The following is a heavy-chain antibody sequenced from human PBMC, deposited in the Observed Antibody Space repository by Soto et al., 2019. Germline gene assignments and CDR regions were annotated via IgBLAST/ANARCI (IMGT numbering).Heavy chain of an antibody. CDR2: ISSSGDSR. CDR3: AKDPPSPWTANWVDP. V-gene: IGHV3-23*01. D-gene: IGHD5-12*01. J-gene: IGHJ5*02. CDR1: GFNFNTFA. Sequence: EEQVSESGGGLVQSGGSLRLSCAASGFNFNTFAMSWIRQAPGKGLEWVSHISSSGDSRDYADSVRARFTISRDNSKNVLFLQMNSLRADDTATYYCAKDPPSPWTANWVDPWGKGTLVTVSS.